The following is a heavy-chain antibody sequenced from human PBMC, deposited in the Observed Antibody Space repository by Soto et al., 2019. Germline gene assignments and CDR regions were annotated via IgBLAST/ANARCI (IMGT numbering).Heavy chain of an antibody. CDR2: INSGGGT. D-gene: IGHD3-16*01. CDR3: AKDLRPEGLWDFDY. J-gene: IGHJ4*02. Sequence: EVQLLESGGGLVQPGGSLRLSCAASGFTFSSYTMNWVRQAPGKGLEWVSGINSGGGTYYSDSVKGGFSISRDDSKNTLYLQIISMRAEDKDADYCAKDLRPEGLWDFDYWGQGTLVTVSS. V-gene: IGHV3-23*01. CDR1: GFTFSSYT.